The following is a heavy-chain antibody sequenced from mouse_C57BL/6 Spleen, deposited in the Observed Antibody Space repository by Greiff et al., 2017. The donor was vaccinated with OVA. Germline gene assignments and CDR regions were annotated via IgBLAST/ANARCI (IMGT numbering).Heavy chain of an antibody. CDR2: IYPSDSET. Sequence: QVQLQQSGAELVRPGSSVKLSCKASGYTFTSYWMDWVKQRPGQGLEWIGNIYPSDSETHYNQKFKDKATLTVDKSSSTAYMPLSSLTSEDSAVLDSARGNWEPLDYGGQGTLGTVAA. V-gene: IGHV1-61*01. D-gene: IGHD4-1*01. CDR1: GYTFTSYW. J-gene: IGHJ3*01. CDR3: ARGNWEPLDY.